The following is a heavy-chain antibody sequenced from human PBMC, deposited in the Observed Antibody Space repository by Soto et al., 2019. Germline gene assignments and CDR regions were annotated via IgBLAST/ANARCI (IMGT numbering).Heavy chain of an antibody. CDR1: GGSISSYY. V-gene: IGHV4-59*12. D-gene: IGHD3-9*01. Sequence: SETLSLTCTVSGGSISSYYWSWIRQPPGKGLEWIGYIYYSGSTNYNPSLKSRVTISVDTSKNQFSLKLSSVTAADTAVYYCARTKDILTGLDYWGQGTLVTVSS. CDR2: IYYSGST. J-gene: IGHJ4*02. CDR3: ARTKDILTGLDY.